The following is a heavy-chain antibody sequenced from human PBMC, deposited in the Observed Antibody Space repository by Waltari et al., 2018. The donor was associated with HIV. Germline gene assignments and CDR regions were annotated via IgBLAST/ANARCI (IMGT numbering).Heavy chain of an antibody. D-gene: IGHD5-12*01. CDR1: GFSFSTYA. J-gene: IGHJ5*02. CDR3: ARGGWTRSSWFDP. V-gene: IGHV3-23*01. Sequence: EVHVLESGGGLVQPGGSLRLSCGVSGFSFSTYAMSWVRQGPGKGLGWISVISDRGDNTYYAESGKGRFVISRDNSNNTLYLQLNSLRAEDTAVYHCARGGWTRSSWFDPWGQGTLVTVSS. CDR2: ISDRGDNT.